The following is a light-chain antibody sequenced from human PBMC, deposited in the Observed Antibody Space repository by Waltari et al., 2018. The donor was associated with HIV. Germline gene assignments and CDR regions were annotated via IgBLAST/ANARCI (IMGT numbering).Light chain of an antibody. V-gene: IGLV1-47*01. Sequence: QSVLTQPPSASGTPGQRVTISCSGSRSNIGNNDVYWFQQLPGTSPKLLIYRNNTRPSGVPDRFTGSKSGTSVSLAISGLRSEDEADYYCDAWDDSLSGRVFGGGTKLTVL. CDR2: RNN. J-gene: IGLJ3*02. CDR3: DAWDDSLSGRV. CDR1: RSNIGNND.